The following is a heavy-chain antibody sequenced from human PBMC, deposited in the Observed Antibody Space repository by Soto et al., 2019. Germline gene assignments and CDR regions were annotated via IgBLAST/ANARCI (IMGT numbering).Heavy chain of an antibody. V-gene: IGHV4-31*03. Sequence: QVQLQESGPGLMKPSQTLSLTCSVSGGAINNRDYYWSWIRQHPGKGLEWIGNIFYSGSTDYNPSLKGRLTISIDTSKNEFSLKLTSVTAADTAVYYCARDRPAFKSFGSGMDVWGQGTTVTVSS. CDR3: ARDRPAFKSFGSGMDV. J-gene: IGHJ6*02. D-gene: IGHD3-16*01. CDR1: GGAINNRDYY. CDR2: IFYSGST.